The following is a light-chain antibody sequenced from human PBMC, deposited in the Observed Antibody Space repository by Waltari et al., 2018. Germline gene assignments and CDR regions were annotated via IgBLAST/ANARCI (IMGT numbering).Light chain of an antibody. CDR2: WAS. CDR3: QQYYNTPLT. Sequence: IVMTQSPDSLAVSLGERATINSKSSQTVLYSSNNKNYLAWYQQKPRQPPKLLIYWASTRESGVPDRFSGSGSGTDFTLTIRSLQAEDVAVYYCQQYYNTPLTFGGGTKVEIK. J-gene: IGKJ4*01. CDR1: QTVLYSSNNKNY. V-gene: IGKV4-1*01.